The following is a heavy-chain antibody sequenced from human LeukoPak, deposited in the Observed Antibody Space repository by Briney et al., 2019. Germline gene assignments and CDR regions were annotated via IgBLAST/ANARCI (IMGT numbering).Heavy chain of an antibody. CDR2: IYYSGST. CDR3: ARGRSESYSDDY. J-gene: IGHJ4*02. V-gene: IGHV4-59*01. CDR1: GVSISSYY. D-gene: IGHD1-26*01. Sequence: SETLSLTCTVSGVSISSYYWSWIRQPPGKGLEWIGYIYYSGSTNYNPSLKSRVTISVDTSKNQFSLKVRSVTAADTAVYYCARGRSESYSDDYWGQGTLVTVSS.